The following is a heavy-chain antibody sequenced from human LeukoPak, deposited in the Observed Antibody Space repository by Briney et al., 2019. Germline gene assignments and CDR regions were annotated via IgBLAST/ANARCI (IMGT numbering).Heavy chain of an antibody. Sequence: PSETLSLTCTVSGGSISGFYWSWIRQPAGKGLEWIGRIYSSGNTHYNPSLRSRVTMSVVTSKSQFSLSLNYVTAADTALYYCARTSATGATFFDFWGQGILVTVSS. CDR1: GGSISGFY. CDR3: ARTSATGATFFDF. J-gene: IGHJ4*02. V-gene: IGHV4-4*07. D-gene: IGHD1-26*01. CDR2: IYSSGNT.